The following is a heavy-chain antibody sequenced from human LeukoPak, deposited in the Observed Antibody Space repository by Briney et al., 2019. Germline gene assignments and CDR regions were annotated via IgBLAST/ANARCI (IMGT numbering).Heavy chain of an antibody. J-gene: IGHJ5*02. V-gene: IGHV1-69*04. CDR2: IIPILGIA. Sequence: GSSVTVSCKASGGTFSSYAISWVRPAPGQGLAWMGRIIPILGIANYAQKFQGRVTITADKSTSTVYMDLRSLRSDDTAVYYCARDQPRRWLDPWGQGTLVTVSS. CDR3: ARDQPRRWLDP. CDR1: GGTFSSYA.